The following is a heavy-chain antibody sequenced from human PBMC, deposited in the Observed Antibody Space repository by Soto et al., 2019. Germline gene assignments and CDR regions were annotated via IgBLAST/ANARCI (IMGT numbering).Heavy chain of an antibody. CDR1: GFTFSNYA. CDR2: IRSDSDKT. V-gene: IGHV3-23*01. J-gene: IGHJ4*02. Sequence: GGSLRLSCAASGFTFSNYAMSWVRQAPGKGLEWVSSIRSDSDKTYYADSVKGRFTISRDNSRSTLFLQMYSLRAEDTAVYYCAKLPVAGSSTFDYWGQGSLVT. CDR3: AKLPVAGSSTFDY. D-gene: IGHD6-19*01.